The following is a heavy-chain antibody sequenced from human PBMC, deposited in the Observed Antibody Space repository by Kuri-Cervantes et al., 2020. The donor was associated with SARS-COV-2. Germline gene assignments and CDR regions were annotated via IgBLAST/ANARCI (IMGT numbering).Heavy chain of an antibody. J-gene: IGHJ6*02. CDR1: GGSFSGYY. CDR3: ARTNRGRYYYYYGMDV. V-gene: IGHV4-34*01. CDR2: INHSGST. Sequence: SETLSLTCAVYGGSFSGYYWSWIRQPPGKGLEWIGEINHSGSTNYNPSLKSRVTISVDTSKNQFSLKLSSVTAADTAVYYCARTNRGRYYYYYGMDVWGQGTTVTVPS. D-gene: IGHD3-10*01.